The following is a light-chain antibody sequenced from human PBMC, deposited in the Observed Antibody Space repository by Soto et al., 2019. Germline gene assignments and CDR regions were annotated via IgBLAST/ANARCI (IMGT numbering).Light chain of an antibody. V-gene: IGLV1-40*01. CDR1: SSNIGAGYD. CDR3: QSYDSRLSGYD. J-gene: IGLJ1*01. Sequence: QSVLTQPPSVSGAPGQRVTISGTGSSSNIGAGYDVHWYQQLPGTAPKLLIYGNSNRPSGVPDRFSGSKSGTSASLAITGLKAEDEADYYCQSYDSRLSGYDFGTGTKLNVL. CDR2: GNS.